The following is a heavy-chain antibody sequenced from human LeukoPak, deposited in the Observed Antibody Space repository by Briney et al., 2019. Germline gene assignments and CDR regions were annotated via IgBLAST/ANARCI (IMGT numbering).Heavy chain of an antibody. J-gene: IGHJ4*02. D-gene: IGHD3-22*01. V-gene: IGHV3-7*01. Sequence: GGSLRLCCATSGCTFSSFWMSWVRQAPGKGLEWVANIKEDGSDKNYGDSVKGRFIISRDNAKNSLDLQMNNLRVEDTAVYYCARGEYYYDTSYWGQGTLVTVSS. CDR2: IKEDGSDK. CDR1: GCTFSSFW. CDR3: ARGEYYYDTSY.